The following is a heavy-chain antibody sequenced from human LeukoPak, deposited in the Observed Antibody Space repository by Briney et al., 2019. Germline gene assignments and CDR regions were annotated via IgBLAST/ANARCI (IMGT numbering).Heavy chain of an antibody. D-gene: IGHD6-13*01. CDR2: IIPILGIA. CDR3: ARDPFIAAAGGDY. Sequence: SVKVSCKASGGTFSSYAISWVRQAPGQGLEWMGRIIPILGIANYAQKFQGRVTITADKSTSTAYMELSSLRSEDTAVYYCARDPFIAAAGGDYWGQGTLVTVSS. V-gene: IGHV1-69*04. CDR1: GGTFSSYA. J-gene: IGHJ4*02.